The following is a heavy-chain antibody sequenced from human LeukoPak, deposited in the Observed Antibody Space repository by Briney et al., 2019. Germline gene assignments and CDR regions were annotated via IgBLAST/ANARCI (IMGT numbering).Heavy chain of an antibody. CDR1: GFTVSSNY. J-gene: IGHJ4*02. CDR2: IYSGGST. CDR3: ARGGIAAVNFDY. V-gene: IGHV3-53*01. D-gene: IGHD6-13*01. Sequence: GGSLRLSCAASGFTVSSNYMNWVRQAPGKGLEWVSVIYSGGSTYYADSVKGRFTISGDNSKNTLYLQMNSLRAEDTAVYYCARGGIAAVNFDYWGQGTLVTVSS.